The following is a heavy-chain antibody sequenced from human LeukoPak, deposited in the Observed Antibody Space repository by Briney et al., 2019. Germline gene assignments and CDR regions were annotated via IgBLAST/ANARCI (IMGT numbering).Heavy chain of an antibody. CDR1: GGTFSSYA. CDR2: IIPILGIA. J-gene: IGHJ6*02. V-gene: IGHV1-69*04. CDR3: ARPGVVVPAAEYYYYGMDV. D-gene: IGHD2-2*01. Sequence: ASAKVSCKASGGTFSSYAISWVRQAPGQGLEWMGRIIPILGIANYAQKFQGRVTITADKSTSTAYMELSSLRSEDTAVYYCARPGVVVPAAEYYYYGMDVWGQGTTVTVSS.